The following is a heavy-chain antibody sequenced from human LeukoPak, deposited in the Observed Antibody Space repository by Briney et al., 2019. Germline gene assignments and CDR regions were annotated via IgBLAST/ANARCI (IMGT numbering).Heavy chain of an antibody. V-gene: IGHV3-30*18. Sequence: GGSLRLSCAASGFTFSSYGMHWVRQAPGKGLEWVAVISYDGSNKYYADSMKGRFTISRDNSKNTLYLQMNSLRAEDTAVYYCAKDRSGIIVGATNETGPFDYWGQGTLVTVSS. CDR2: ISYDGSNK. J-gene: IGHJ4*02. CDR3: AKDRSGIIVGATNETGPFDY. CDR1: GFTFSSYG. D-gene: IGHD1-26*01.